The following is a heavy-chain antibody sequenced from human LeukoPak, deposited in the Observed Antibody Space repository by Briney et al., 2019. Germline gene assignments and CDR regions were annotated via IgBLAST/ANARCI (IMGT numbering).Heavy chain of an antibody. CDR2: INHSGST. D-gene: IGHD3-3*01. V-gene: IGHV4-34*01. CDR1: GGSFSGYY. J-gene: IGHJ4*02. Sequence: SETLSLTCAVYGGSFSGYYWSWLRQPPGKGLEWIGEINHSGSTNYNPSLKSRVTISVDTSKNQFSLKLSSVTAADTAVYYCVRFFTDHDYWGQGTLVTVSS. CDR3: VRFFTDHDY.